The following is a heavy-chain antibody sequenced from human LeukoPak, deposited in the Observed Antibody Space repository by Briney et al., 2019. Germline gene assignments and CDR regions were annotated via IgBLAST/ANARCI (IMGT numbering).Heavy chain of an antibody. Sequence: GGSLRLSCAASGLASSAYKMHWVRQAPRKGLVWVSRISTDGYTTDYADFVQGRFTASRDNTKNTWSLEMNSLRAEDTAVYYCVVGGSPGYWGQGTPVTVSS. CDR2: ISTDGYTT. V-gene: IGHV3-74*01. CDR3: VVGGSPGY. J-gene: IGHJ4*02. CDR1: GLASSAYK. D-gene: IGHD2-15*01.